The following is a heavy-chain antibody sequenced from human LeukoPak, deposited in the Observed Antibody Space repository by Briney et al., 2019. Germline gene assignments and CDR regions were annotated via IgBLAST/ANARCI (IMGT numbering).Heavy chain of an antibody. CDR3: AKDPYYDILTGFRNWFDP. Sequence: GGSLRLSCAASGFTFSSYAMSWVRQAPGKGLEWVSAISGSGGSTYYADSVKGRSTISRDNSKNTLYLQMNSLRAEDTAVYYCAKDPYYDILTGFRNWFDPWGQGTLVTVSS. V-gene: IGHV3-23*01. CDR1: GFTFSSYA. CDR2: ISGSGGST. J-gene: IGHJ5*02. D-gene: IGHD3-9*01.